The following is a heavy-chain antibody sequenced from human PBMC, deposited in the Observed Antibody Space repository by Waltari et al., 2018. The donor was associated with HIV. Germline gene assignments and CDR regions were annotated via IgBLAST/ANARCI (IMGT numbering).Heavy chain of an antibody. D-gene: IGHD2-15*01. CDR3: AGIVVAEAAQFDT. CDR2: IYYRGST. Sequence: QVQLQESGPGLVKPSQTLSLTCTVSGGSLSSGGYYWSWIRQHPGKGLEWIGYIYYRGSTYYNPSLKSRLTIAVDTSKNQFSLHLSSVTAADTAVYYCAGIVVAEAAQFDTWGQGTLVTVSS. V-gene: IGHV4-31*03. CDR1: GGSLSSGGYY. J-gene: IGHJ4*02.